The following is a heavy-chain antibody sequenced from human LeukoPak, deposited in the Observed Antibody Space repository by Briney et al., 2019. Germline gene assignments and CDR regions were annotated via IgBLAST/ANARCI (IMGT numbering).Heavy chain of an antibody. V-gene: IGHV4-59*01. D-gene: IGHD3-22*01. CDR1: GGSISGFY. J-gene: IGHJ4*02. CDR3: ARYDSSGYYYSLDY. Sequence: SSETLSLTCAVSGGSISGFYWSWIRQPPGKGLDWIGYIYYTGSTNYNPSLKSRVTISVDTSKNQFSLKLSSVTAADTAVYYCARYDSSGYYYSLDYWGQGTLVTVSS. CDR2: IYYTGST.